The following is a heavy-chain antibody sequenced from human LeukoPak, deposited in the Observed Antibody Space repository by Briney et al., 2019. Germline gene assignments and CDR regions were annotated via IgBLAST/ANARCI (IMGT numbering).Heavy chain of an antibody. CDR3: ARDPRDAGHGMDV. J-gene: IGHJ6*02. CDR2: ISYDGSNK. D-gene: IGHD1-14*01. Sequence: PGGSLRLSCAASGFTFSSYAMHWVRQAPGKGLEWVAVISYDGSNKYYADSVKGRFTISRDNSKNTLYLQMNSLRAEDTAVYYCARDPRDAGHGMDVWGQGTTVTVSS. CDR1: GFTFSSYA. V-gene: IGHV3-30*14.